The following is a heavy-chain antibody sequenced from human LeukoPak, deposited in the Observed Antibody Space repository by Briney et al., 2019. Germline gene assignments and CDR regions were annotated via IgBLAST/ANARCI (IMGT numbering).Heavy chain of an antibody. D-gene: IGHD5-12*01. V-gene: IGHV3-7*01. CDR1: GFTFSNFW. J-gene: IGHJ4*02. Sequence: PGGSLRLSCAASGFTFSNFWMSWARQAPGNGLEWVANIKQDGSDKYYVDSVKGRFSISRDNAKNSLYLEMSSLRAEDTAVYYCARVLRNSGYTGFFLPDFWGQGTLVTVSS. CDR3: ARVLRNSGYTGFFLPDF. CDR2: IKQDGSDK.